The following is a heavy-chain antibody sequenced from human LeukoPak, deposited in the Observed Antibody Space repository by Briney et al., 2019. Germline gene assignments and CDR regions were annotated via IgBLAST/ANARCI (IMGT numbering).Heavy chain of an antibody. Sequence: GESLKISCKGSGYSSTSYWIGWVRQMPGKGLEWMGIIYPGDSDTRYSPSFQGQVTISADKSISTAYLQWSGLKASDTAMYYCARQDDSYYYGMDVWGQGTTVTVSS. V-gene: IGHV5-51*01. D-gene: IGHD3-3*01. CDR2: IYPGDSDT. CDR1: GYSSTSYW. CDR3: ARQDDSYYYGMDV. J-gene: IGHJ6*02.